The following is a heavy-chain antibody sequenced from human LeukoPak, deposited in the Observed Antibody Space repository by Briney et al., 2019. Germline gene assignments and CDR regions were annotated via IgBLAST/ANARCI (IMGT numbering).Heavy chain of an antibody. Sequence: SETLSLTCTVSGGSISSYYWSWIRQPPGKGLEWIGYIYYSGSTNYNPSLKSRVTISVDTSKNQFSLKLSSVTAADTAVYYCARAKYNWNYSYYYYYMDVWGKGTTVTVSS. CDR2: IYYSGST. CDR3: ARAKYNWNYSYYYYYMDV. J-gene: IGHJ6*03. CDR1: GGSISSYY. V-gene: IGHV4-59*01. D-gene: IGHD1-7*01.